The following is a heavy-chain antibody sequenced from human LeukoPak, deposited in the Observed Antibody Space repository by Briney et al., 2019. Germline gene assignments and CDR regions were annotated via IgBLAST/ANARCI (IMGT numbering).Heavy chain of an antibody. CDR2: IKQDGSEK. CDR3: ARDGDITIFGVVISYFDY. V-gene: IGHV3-7*01. CDR1: GFTFSSYW. Sequence: GGSLRLSCAASGFTFSSYWMSWVRQAPGKGLEWVANIKQDGSEKYYVDSVKGRFTISRDNAKNSLYLQMNSLRAEDTAVYYCARDGDITIFGVVISYFDYWGQGTLVTVSS. J-gene: IGHJ4*02. D-gene: IGHD3-3*01.